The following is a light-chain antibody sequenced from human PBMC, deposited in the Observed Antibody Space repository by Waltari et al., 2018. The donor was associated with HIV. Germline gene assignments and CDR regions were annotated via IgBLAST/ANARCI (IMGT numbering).Light chain of an antibody. CDR1: KLGDKY. J-gene: IGLJ2*01. CDR3: QAWDSSTAV. CDR2: QDS. Sequence: SYELTQPPSVSVSTGQTASFTCSGDKLGDKYACWYQQKPGQSPVLVIYQDSKRPSGIPERFSGSNSGNTATLTISGTQAMDEADYYCQAWDSSTAVFGGGTKLTVL. V-gene: IGLV3-1*01.